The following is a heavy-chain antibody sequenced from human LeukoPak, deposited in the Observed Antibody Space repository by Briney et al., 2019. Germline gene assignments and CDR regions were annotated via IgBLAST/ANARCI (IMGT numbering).Heavy chain of an antibody. Sequence: GASVKVTCKASGYTFTSHGIGWVRHAPGQGLEWIGWISANNGNTNYATKLPGRVTMTTDTSTSTAYMELRSLRSDDTAVYYCAFGLTTLDYWGQGTLVTVSS. J-gene: IGHJ4*02. V-gene: IGHV1-18*04. CDR3: AFGLTTLDY. CDR2: ISANNGNT. D-gene: IGHD4-11*01. CDR1: GYTFTSHG.